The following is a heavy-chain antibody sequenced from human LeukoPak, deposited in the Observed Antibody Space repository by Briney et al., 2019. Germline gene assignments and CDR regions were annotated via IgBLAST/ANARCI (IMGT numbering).Heavy chain of an antibody. CDR1: GVSITNYH. Sequence: SETLSLTCTVSGVSITNYHWSWIRQPPGKGLEWIGYIYYSGSTNYNPSLKSRVTISVDTSKNQFSLKVNSVTAADTAMYHCARGYNWFDPWGQGTLVTVSS. J-gene: IGHJ5*02. V-gene: IGHV4-59*01. CDR3: ARGYNWFDP. CDR2: IYYSGST.